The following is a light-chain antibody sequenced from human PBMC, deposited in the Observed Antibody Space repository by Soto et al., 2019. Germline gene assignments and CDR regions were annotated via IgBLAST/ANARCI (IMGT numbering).Light chain of an antibody. J-gene: IGKJ5*01. CDR1: QSVSSSY. V-gene: IGKV3-20*01. CDR2: GAS. CDR3: QQYGGSPPVT. Sequence: EIVLTQSPGTLSLSPGERATLSCRASQSVSSSYLAWYQQKPGQAPRLLIYGASSRATGIPDRFSGSGSGTEFTLPISSLAPEDFAVYYCQQYGGSPPVTFGQGTRLEIK.